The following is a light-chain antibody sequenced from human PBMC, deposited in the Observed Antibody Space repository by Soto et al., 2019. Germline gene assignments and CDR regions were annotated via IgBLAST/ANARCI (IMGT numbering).Light chain of an antibody. CDR1: SSDVGGYNY. CDR3: CSYAGSNNFVL. Sequence: QSALTQPPSASGSPGQSVTISCTGTSSDVGGYNYVSWYQQHPGKAPKLMSYEVSKRPSGVPDRFSGSKSGNTASLTVSGLQAEDEADYYCCSYAGSNNFVLFGGGTKLTFL. CDR2: EVS. V-gene: IGLV2-8*01. J-gene: IGLJ2*01.